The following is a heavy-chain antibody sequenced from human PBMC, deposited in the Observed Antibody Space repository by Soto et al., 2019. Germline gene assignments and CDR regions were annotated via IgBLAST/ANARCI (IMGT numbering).Heavy chain of an antibody. CDR3: ATMGTPATGLYYFDY. CDR1: GDSISGLTYF. Sequence: SETLSLTCTVSGDSISGLTYFWSWIRQHPGKGLEWIGYISYSGSTYYNASLKSRVTISVDTSKNQFSLNLSFVTAADTAVYYCATMGTPATGLYYFDYWGQGTLVTVSS. V-gene: IGHV4-30-4*08. CDR2: ISYSGST. D-gene: IGHD1-7*01. J-gene: IGHJ4*02.